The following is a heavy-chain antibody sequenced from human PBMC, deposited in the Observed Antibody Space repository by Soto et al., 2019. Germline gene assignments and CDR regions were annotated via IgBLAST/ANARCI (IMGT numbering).Heavy chain of an antibody. D-gene: IGHD2-2*01. Sequence: RGESLKISCKGSGYTFTTYWIGWVRQMPGKGLEWMGIIYPGDSDIRYSPSFQGQVTISADKSISTAYLQWSSLKASDTAMYYCARQLLGFCSSPSCLNYYYYAMDVWGQGTTVTVSS. V-gene: IGHV5-51*01. CDR3: ARQLLGFCSSPSCLNYYYYAMDV. CDR1: GYTFTTYW. J-gene: IGHJ6*02. CDR2: IYPGDSDI.